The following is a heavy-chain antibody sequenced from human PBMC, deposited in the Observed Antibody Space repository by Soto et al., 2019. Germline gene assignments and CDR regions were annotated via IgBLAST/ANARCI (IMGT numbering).Heavy chain of an antibody. CDR1: GYTFPSYG. CDR3: ARENSILGVVIILHYYYSKDV. J-gene: IGHJ6*02. Sequence: ASVKGSCKASGYTFPSYGISWVRQAPGQGLEWMGWISAYNGNTNYAQKLQGRVTMTTDTSTSTAYMELRSLRSDDTAVYYCARENSILGVVIILHYYYSKDVWGQGTTVTLSS. CDR2: ISAYNGNT. V-gene: IGHV1-18*01. D-gene: IGHD3-3*01.